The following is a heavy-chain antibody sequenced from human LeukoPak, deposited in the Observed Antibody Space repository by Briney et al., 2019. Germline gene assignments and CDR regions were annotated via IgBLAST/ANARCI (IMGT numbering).Heavy chain of an antibody. CDR2: IKSDGSGI. CDR1: GFPFSNSW. D-gene: IGHD3-10*01. J-gene: IGHJ5*02. V-gene: IGHV3-7*01. Sequence: AGGSLRLSCAVSGFPFSNSWMYWVRQAPGKGLEGVANIKSDGSGISYVDSVKGRFIISRDNSKNTLYLQMNSLRAEDTAVYYCARDLTRDSDFFGWFDPWGQGTLVTVSS. CDR3: ARDLTRDSDFFGWFDP.